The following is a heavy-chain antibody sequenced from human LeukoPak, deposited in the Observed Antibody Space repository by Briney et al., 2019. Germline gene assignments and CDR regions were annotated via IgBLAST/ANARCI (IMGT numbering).Heavy chain of an antibody. D-gene: IGHD3-3*01. CDR2: IIPIFGTA. V-gene: IGHV1-69*05. CDR1: GGTFSSYA. Sequence: SVKVSCKASGGTFSSYAISWVRQAPGQGLEWMGRIIPIFGTANCAQKFQGRVTITTDGSTSTAYMELSSLRSEDTAVYYCARDGYYSLAVDYWGQGTLVTVSS. J-gene: IGHJ4*02. CDR3: ARDGYYSLAVDY.